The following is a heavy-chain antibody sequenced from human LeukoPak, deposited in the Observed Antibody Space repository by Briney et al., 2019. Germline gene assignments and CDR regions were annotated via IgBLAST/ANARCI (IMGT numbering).Heavy chain of an antibody. Sequence: GGSLRLSCAASGFTFSNAWMSWVRQAPGKGLEWVSYISTRSSYTNYVDSVKGRFTISRDNAKRSVFLQMNSLRVEDTAVYYCASARGSNYGSLGDWGQGTLVTVSS. J-gene: IGHJ4*02. CDR2: ISTRSSYT. V-gene: IGHV3-11*03. D-gene: IGHD5-18*01. CDR3: ASARGSNYGSLGD. CDR1: GFTFSNAW.